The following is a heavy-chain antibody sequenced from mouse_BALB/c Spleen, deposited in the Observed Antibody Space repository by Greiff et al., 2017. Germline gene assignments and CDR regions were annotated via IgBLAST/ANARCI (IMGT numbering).Heavy chain of an antibody. J-gene: IGHJ3*01. CDR1: GYSITSDYA. V-gene: IGHV3-2*02. CDR3: ARLTGRFAY. CDR2: ISYSGST. D-gene: IGHD4-1*01. Sequence: DVKLQESGPGLVKPSQSLSLTCTVTGYSITSDYAWNWIRQFPGNKLEWMGYISYSGSTSYNPSLKSRISITRDTSKNQFFLQLNSVTTEDTATYYCARLTGRFAYWGQGTLVTVSA.